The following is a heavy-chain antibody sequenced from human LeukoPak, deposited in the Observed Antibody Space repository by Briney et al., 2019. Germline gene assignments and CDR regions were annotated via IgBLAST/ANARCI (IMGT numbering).Heavy chain of an antibody. CDR1: GYSISSGYY. J-gene: IGHJ5*02. V-gene: IGHV4-38-2*02. CDR2: MYHSGST. Sequence: SETLSLTCTVSGYSISSGYYWGWIRPPPGKGLEWIANMYHSGSTYYNPSLKSRVTISVDTSKNQFSLNLSSVTAADTAVYYCAREGLYYDILTGINWFDPWGQGTLVTVSS. CDR3: AREGLYYDILTGINWFDP. D-gene: IGHD3-9*01.